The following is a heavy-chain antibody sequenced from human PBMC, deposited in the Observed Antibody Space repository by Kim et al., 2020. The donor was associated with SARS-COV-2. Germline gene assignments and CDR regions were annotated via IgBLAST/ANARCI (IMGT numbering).Heavy chain of an antibody. J-gene: IGHJ6*02. CDR1: GGSISSGSYY. Sequence: SETLSLTCTVSGGSISSGSYYWGWIRQPPGKGLEWIGSIYYSGSTYYNPSLKSRVTISVDTSKNQFSLKLSSVTAADTAVYYCSRREAYYYGTDVWGQGT. V-gene: IGHV4-39*01. CDR2: IYYSGST. CDR3: SRREAYYYGTDV.